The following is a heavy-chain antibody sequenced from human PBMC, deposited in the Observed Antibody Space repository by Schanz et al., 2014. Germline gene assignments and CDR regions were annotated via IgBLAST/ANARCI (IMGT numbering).Heavy chain of an antibody. CDR1: GDSISSTSYY. Sequence: QLQMQESGPGLVKPSETLSLTCSVSGDSISSTSYYWGWIRQPPGKGLEWIGSIYYSGSTYYNASLRSGVTIPVETPKTQSPLKLNSVTAADSAVYYCARLWGGWRIPDYWGQGTLVTVSS. CDR3: ARLWGGWRIPDY. CDR2: IYYSGST. V-gene: IGHV4-39*01. D-gene: IGHD6-19*01. J-gene: IGHJ4*02.